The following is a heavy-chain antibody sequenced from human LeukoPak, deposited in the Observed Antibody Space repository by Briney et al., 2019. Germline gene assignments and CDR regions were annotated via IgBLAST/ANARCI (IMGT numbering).Heavy chain of an antibody. CDR3: ARREYSYGSVNWFDP. D-gene: IGHD5-18*01. J-gene: IGHJ5*02. V-gene: IGHV4-59*08. Sequence: PSETLSLTCTVSGGSISSYYWSWIRQPPGKGLEWIGYIYYSGSTNYNPSLKSRVTISVDTSKNQFSLKLSSVTAADTAVYYCARREYSYGSVNWFDPWGQGTLVTVSS. CDR1: GGSISSYY. CDR2: IYYSGST.